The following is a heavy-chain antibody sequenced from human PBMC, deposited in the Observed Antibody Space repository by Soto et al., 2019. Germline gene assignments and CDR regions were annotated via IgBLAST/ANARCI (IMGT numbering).Heavy chain of an antibody. CDR1: GYTFTSYG. J-gene: IGHJ5*02. D-gene: IGHD3-3*01. CDR3: ARGPRITIFGVVITHPTFDP. CDR2: ISAHNGNT. Sequence: VASVKVSCKASGYTFTSYGISWVRQAPGQGLEWMGWISAHNGNTNYAQKLQGRATMTTDTSTSTAYMELRSLRSDDTAVYYCARGPRITIFGVVITHPTFDPWGQGTLVTVSS. V-gene: IGHV1-18*04.